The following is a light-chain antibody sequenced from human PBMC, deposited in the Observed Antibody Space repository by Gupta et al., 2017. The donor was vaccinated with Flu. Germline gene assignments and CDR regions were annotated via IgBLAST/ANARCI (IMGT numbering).Light chain of an antibody. J-gene: IGKJ1*01. CDR3: QQSYSTLWT. Sequence: DIQMTQSPSSLSASVGDRVTITCRASQSISSYLSWYQQKPGQAPKLLIYAASSLQSGVPSRFSGSGSGTDFTLTISSLQPEDFATYYCQQSYSTLWTFGQGTKVEIK. CDR2: AAS. CDR1: QSISSY. V-gene: IGKV1-39*01.